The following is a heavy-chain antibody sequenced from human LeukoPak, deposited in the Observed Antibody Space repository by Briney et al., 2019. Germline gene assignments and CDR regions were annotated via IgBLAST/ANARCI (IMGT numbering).Heavy chain of an antibody. V-gene: IGHV3-21*06. D-gene: IGHD5-18*01. CDR3: ARDKPAIQGDAFDI. CDR1: GFTFNTYS. J-gene: IGHJ3*02. CDR2: IDSSSGYM. Sequence: GGSLRLSCAASGFTFNTYSMNWARQAPGKGLEWVSSIDSSSGYMFYADSVKGRFIISRDHAKNSLYLQMNSLRAEDTAVYYCARDKPAIQGDAFDIWGQGTMVTVSS.